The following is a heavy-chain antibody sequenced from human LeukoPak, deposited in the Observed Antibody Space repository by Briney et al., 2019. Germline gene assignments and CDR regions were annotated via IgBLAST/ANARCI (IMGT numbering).Heavy chain of an antibody. Sequence: TGGSLRLSCAASGFTFSSYSMNWVRQAPGKGLEWVSSISSSSSYIYYADSVKVRFTISRDNAKNSLYLQMNSLRAEDTAVYYCARMDRGQPDYWGQGTLVTVSS. CDR2: ISSSSSYI. CDR3: ARMDRGQPDY. V-gene: IGHV3-21*01. CDR1: GFTFSSYS. J-gene: IGHJ4*02. D-gene: IGHD3/OR15-3a*01.